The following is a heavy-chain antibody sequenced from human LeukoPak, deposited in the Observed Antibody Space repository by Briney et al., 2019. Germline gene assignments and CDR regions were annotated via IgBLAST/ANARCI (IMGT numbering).Heavy chain of an antibody. D-gene: IGHD3-22*01. CDR1: GFTFSSYG. CDR3: AKLELTKILGY. V-gene: IGHV3-33*06. Sequence: GGSLRLSCAASGFTFSSYGMHWVRQAPGKGLEWVAVIWYDGSNKYYADSVKGRFTISRDNSKNTLYLQMNSLRAEDTAVYYCAKLELTKILGYWGQGTLVTVSS. CDR2: IWYDGSNK. J-gene: IGHJ4*02.